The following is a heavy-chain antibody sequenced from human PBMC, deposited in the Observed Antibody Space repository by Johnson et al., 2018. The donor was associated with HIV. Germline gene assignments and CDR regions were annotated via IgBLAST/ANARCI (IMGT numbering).Heavy chain of an antibody. CDR2: ISYDGSNK. CDR3: VRPAAAGRDDAFDI. D-gene: IGHD6-13*01. Sequence: QVQLVESGGGVVQPGRSLRLPCAASGFTFGSYAMHWVRQAPGKGLEWVAVISYDGSNKYYADSVKGRFTISRDNSKNTLSLQMNSLRAEDTAVYYCVRPAAAGRDDAFDIWGQGTMVTVSS. V-gene: IGHV3-30*04. J-gene: IGHJ3*02. CDR1: GFTFGSYA.